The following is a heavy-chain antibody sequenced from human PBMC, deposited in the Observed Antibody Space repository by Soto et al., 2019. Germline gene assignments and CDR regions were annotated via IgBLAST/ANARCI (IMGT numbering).Heavy chain of an antibody. D-gene: IGHD6-6*01. CDR1: GGTFSSYT. J-gene: IGHJ4*02. CDR2: IIPILGIA. CDR3: ARKSSDEGPIDY. Sequence: GASVKVSCKASGGTFSSYTISWVRQAPGQGLEWMGGIIPILGIANYAQKFQGRVTITADKSTSTAYMELSSLRSEDTAVYYCARKSSDEGPIDYWGQGTLVTVSS. V-gene: IGHV1-69*10.